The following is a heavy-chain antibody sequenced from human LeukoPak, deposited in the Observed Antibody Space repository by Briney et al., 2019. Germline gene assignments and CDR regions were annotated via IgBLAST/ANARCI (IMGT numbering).Heavy chain of an antibody. CDR3: ARVWGLAVAGGEIEY. D-gene: IGHD6-13*01. CDR1: GFTFSSYN. J-gene: IGHJ4*02. CDR2: ITSSSSTI. Sequence: GGSLRLSCAASGFTFSSYNMNWVRQAPGKGLEWVSYITSSSSTIYYADSVKGRFTISRDNAKNSLFLQMNRLRDEDTAVYYCARVWGLAVAGGEIEYWGQGTLVTVSS. V-gene: IGHV3-48*02.